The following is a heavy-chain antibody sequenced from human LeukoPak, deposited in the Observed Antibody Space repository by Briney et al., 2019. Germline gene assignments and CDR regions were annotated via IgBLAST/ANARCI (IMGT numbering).Heavy chain of an antibody. CDR1: GYTFTGYY. CDR3: ARVPQYYYDSSGYYPGFDY. J-gene: IGHJ4*02. V-gene: IGHV1-2*02. Sequence: ASVKVSCKASGYTFTGYYMHWVRQAPGQGLEWMGWINPNSGGTNYAQKFQGRVTMTRDTSISTAYMELSRLRSDDTAVYYCARVPQYYYDSSGYYPGFDYWGQGTLVTVSS. D-gene: IGHD3-22*01. CDR2: INPNSGGT.